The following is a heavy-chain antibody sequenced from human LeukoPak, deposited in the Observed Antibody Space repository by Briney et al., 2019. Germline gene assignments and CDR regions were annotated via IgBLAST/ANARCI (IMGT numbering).Heavy chain of an antibody. CDR1: GYTFTGYY. Sequence: GASVKVSCKASGYTFTGYYMHWVRQAPGQGLEWMGWINPNSGGTNYAQKFQGRVTMTRDTSISTAYMELSRLRSDDTAVYSCARVGSWQQLVQGAFDIWGQGTMVTVSS. J-gene: IGHJ3*02. CDR3: ARVGSWQQLVQGAFDI. D-gene: IGHD6-13*01. CDR2: INPNSGGT. V-gene: IGHV1-2*02.